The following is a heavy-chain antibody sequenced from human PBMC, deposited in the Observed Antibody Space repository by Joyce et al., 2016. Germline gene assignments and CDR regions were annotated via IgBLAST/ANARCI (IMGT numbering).Heavy chain of an antibody. V-gene: IGHV1-18*01. D-gene: IGHD4-17*01. Sequence: QGRLVQSGAEVKKPGSSVKVSCRTSGYIFSNYGVNWVRQAPGQGLEWMGWITAYNGYTKYAQKFQGRVTMTTDTNTRTVYMELRRLRSDDTAVYFCARGADGDYISSFDHWGQGTLLTVSS. J-gene: IGHJ4*02. CDR3: ARGADGDYISSFDH. CDR1: GYIFSNYG. CDR2: ITAYNGYT.